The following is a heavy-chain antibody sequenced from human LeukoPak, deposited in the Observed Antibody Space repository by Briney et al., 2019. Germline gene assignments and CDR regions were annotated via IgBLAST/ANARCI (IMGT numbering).Heavy chain of an antibody. V-gene: IGHV1-2*02. CDR2: INPNSGGT. CDR3: ARDSSGWSRGCDP. Sequence: ASVKVSCKASGYTFTGYYMHWVRQAPGQGLEWMGWINPNSGGTNYAQKFQGRVTMTRDTSISTAYMELSRLRSDDTAVYYCARDSSGWSRGCDPWGQGTLVTVSS. CDR1: GYTFTGYY. J-gene: IGHJ5*02. D-gene: IGHD6-19*01.